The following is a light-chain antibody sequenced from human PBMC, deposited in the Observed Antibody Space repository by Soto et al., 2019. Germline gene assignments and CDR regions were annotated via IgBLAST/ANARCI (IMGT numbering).Light chain of an antibody. CDR3: QHYGSSPPGT. CDR2: SAS. Sequence: EIVLTQSPGTLSLSPGERGTLSCRASQNLGTLYLAWFQQKSGQAPRLLIYSASRRATGIPDRFTGSGSGTDFTLTISRLEPEDFAVYYCQHYGSSPPGTFGQGTKVDIK. J-gene: IGKJ1*01. V-gene: IGKV3-20*01. CDR1: QNLGTLY.